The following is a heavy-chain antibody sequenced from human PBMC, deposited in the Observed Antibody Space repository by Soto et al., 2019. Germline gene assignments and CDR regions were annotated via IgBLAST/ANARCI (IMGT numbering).Heavy chain of an antibody. J-gene: IGHJ4*02. Sequence: PGGFLRLSCAASGFTFSSYAMNWVRLAPGEGLEWVSGINDSGGSTSYADSVKGRFTISRDNSKNTLFLQMNSLRVEDTAVYYCVNSRSGWYSFDYWGQGTLVTVSS. CDR1: GFTFSSYA. D-gene: IGHD6-19*01. CDR2: INDSGGST. CDR3: VNSRSGWYSFDY. V-gene: IGHV3-23*01.